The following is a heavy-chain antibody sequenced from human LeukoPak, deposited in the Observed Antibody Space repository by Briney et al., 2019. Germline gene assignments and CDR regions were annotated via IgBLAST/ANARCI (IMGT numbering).Heavy chain of an antibody. J-gene: IGHJ4*02. V-gene: IGHV1-2*04. CDR2: INPNSGGT. D-gene: IGHD1-26*01. CDR1: GYTFTCYY. CDR3: AREVGVGATEGYYFDY. Sequence: ASVKVSCKASGYTFTCYYMHWVRQAPGQGLEWMGWINPNSGGTNYAQKFQGWVTMTRDTSIGTAYMELSRLRSDDTAVYYCAREVGVGATEGYYFDYWGQGTLVTVSS.